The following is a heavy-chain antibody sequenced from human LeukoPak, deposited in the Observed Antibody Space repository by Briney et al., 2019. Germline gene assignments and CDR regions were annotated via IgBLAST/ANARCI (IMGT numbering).Heavy chain of an antibody. V-gene: IGHV3-11*06. D-gene: IGHD3-3*01. CDR1: GFTFSDYY. CDR3: ARGTPAHDFWSGYSSGSFDY. Sequence: GGSLRLSCAASGFTFSDYYMSWIRQAPGKGLEWVSYISSSSSYTNYADSVKGRFTISRDNAKNSLYLQMNSLRAEDTAVYYCARGTPAHDFWSGYSSGSFDYWGQGTLVTVSS. J-gene: IGHJ4*02. CDR2: ISSSSSYT.